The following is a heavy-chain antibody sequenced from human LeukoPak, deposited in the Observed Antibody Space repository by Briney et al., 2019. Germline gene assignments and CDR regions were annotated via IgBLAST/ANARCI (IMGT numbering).Heavy chain of an antibody. Sequence: PGGSLRLSCAASGFTFSSYAMHWVRQAPGKGLEWVSSISDTGGDTYYTDSVKGRFTISRDNSKNTLYLQMNSLRAEDTAVYYCAKDRIRGDSYWGQGTLVTVSS. J-gene: IGHJ4*02. CDR2: ISDTGGDT. V-gene: IGHV3-23*01. CDR1: GFTFSSYA. D-gene: IGHD3-16*01. CDR3: AKDRIRGDSY.